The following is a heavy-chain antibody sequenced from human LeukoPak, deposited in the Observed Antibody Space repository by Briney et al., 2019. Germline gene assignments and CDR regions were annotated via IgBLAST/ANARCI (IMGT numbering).Heavy chain of an antibody. V-gene: IGHV3-11*05. CDR1: GFTFSDYY. CDR3: ARVWIQLHRFDP. CDR2: ISSSSSYT. J-gene: IGHJ5*02. Sequence: GGSLRLSCVASGFTFSDYYMSWIRQAPGKGLEWVSYISSSSSYTNYADSVKGRFTISRDNAKNSLYLQMNSLRAEDTAVYYCARVWIQLHRFDPWGQGTLVTVSS. D-gene: IGHD5-18*01.